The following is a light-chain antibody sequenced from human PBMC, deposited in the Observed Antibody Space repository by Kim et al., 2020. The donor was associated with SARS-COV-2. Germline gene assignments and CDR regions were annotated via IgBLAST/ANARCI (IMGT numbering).Light chain of an antibody. V-gene: IGKV2-24*01. Sequence: DIVLTQTPLSSSVTXGQPASISCRSSQSPVHSDGNIYLNWLHQRPGQPPRLLIYKISNRLSGVPDRFSGSGAGTDFTLKISRVEAEDVGIYYCMQVSKFPNSFGQGTKLEI. CDR2: KIS. CDR3: MQVSKFPNS. J-gene: IGKJ2*03. CDR1: QSPVHSDGNIY.